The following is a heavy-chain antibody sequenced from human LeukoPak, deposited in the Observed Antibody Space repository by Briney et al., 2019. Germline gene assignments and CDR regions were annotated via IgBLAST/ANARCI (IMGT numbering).Heavy chain of an antibody. J-gene: IGHJ5*02. D-gene: IGHD4-23*01. V-gene: IGHV4-30-2*01. CDR1: GGSLSSGGYY. CDR2: IYHSGST. CDR3: ARDYGGNSNWFDP. Sequence: SQTLSLTCTVSGGSLSSGGYYWSWIRQPPGKGLEWIGYIYHSGSTYYNPSLKSRVTISEDTSKNQYSLKLSSVTAADTAVYYCARDYGGNSNWFDPWGQGTLVTVSS.